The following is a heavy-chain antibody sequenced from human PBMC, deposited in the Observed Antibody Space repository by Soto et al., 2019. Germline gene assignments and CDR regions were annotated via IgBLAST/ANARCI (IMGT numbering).Heavy chain of an antibody. CDR3: ARDVSFDV. CDR2: IYSGGST. Sequence: GGSLRLSCETSGFTVSNYYMSWVRQAPGKGLEWVAVIYSGGSTYYADSAKGRITISRDTSKNTLFLQMNSLRVEDTAVYYCARDVSFDVWGQGTMVTVSS. V-gene: IGHV3-66*01. J-gene: IGHJ3*01. CDR1: GFTVSNYY.